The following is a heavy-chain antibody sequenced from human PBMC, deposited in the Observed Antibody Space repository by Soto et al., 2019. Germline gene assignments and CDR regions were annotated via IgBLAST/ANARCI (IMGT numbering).Heavy chain of an antibody. CDR2: IYYSGST. Sequence: QVQLQESGPGLVKPSETLSLTCTVSGGSISSYYWSWIRQPPGKGLEWIGYIYYSGSTDYNPSLKSRVPISVDTSKNQFSLKLSSVTAADTAVYYCARSYSSSSFDYWGQGTLVTVSS. CDR1: GGSISSYY. CDR3: ARSYSSSSFDY. V-gene: IGHV4-59*01. D-gene: IGHD6-13*01. J-gene: IGHJ4*02.